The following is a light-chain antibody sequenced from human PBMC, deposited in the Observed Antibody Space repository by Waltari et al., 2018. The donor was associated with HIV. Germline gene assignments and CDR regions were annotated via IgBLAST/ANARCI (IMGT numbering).Light chain of an antibody. CDR1: NSAVGSYNL. Sequence: QSDLTQPASVSGSPGQSITISCTGTNSAVGSYNLVSWYQQHPGKAPKLMIYEGSKRPSGVSNRFSGSKSGNTASLTISGLQAEDEADYYCCSYAGSNTFVFGTGTKVTVL. CDR2: EGS. V-gene: IGLV2-23*03. CDR3: CSYAGSNTFV. J-gene: IGLJ1*01.